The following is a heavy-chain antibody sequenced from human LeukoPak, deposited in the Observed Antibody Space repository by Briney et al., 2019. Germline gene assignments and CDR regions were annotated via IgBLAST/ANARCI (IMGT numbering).Heavy chain of an antibody. V-gene: IGHV4-4*07. CDR3: ARHIGYCSGGSCYSGGYYYYGMDV. D-gene: IGHD2-15*01. CDR1: GGSISSYY. J-gene: IGHJ6*02. Sequence: SETLSLTCTVSGGSISSYYWSWIRQPAGKGLEWIGRIYTSGSTNYNPSLKSRVTMSVDTSKNQFSLKLSSVTAADTAVYYCARHIGYCSGGSCYSGGYYYYGMDVWGQGTTVTVSS. CDR2: IYTSGST.